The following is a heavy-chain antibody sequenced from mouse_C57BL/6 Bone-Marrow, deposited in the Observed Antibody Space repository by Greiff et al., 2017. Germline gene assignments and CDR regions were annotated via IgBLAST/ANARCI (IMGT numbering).Heavy chain of an antibody. D-gene: IGHD1-1*01. CDR3: ARQRDYYGSSYGGFAY. J-gene: IGHJ3*01. CDR1: GFTFSSYG. Sequence: EVKLMESGGDLVKPGGSLKLSCAASGFTFSSYGMSWVRQTPDKRLEWVATISSGGSYTYYPDSVKGRFTISRDNAKNTLYLQMSSLKSEDTAMYYCARQRDYYGSSYGGFAYWGQGTLVTVSA. V-gene: IGHV5-6*01. CDR2: ISSGGSYT.